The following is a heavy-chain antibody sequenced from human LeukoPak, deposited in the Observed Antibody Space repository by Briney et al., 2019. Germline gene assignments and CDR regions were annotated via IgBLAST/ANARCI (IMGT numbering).Heavy chain of an antibody. D-gene: IGHD3-9*01. V-gene: IGHV3-23*01. CDR1: GFTFSSYA. CDR2: ISGSGGST. J-gene: IGHJ4*02. CDR3: AKRMYYDILTGYSTEYYFDC. Sequence: GGSLRLSCAASGFTFSSYAMSWVRQAPGKGLEWVSAISGSGGSTYYADSVKGRFTISRDNSKNTLYLQMNSLRAEDTAVYYCAKRMYYDILTGYSTEYYFDCWGQGTLVTVSS.